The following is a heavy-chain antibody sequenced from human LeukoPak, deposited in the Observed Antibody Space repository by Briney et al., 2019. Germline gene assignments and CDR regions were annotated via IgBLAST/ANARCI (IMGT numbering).Heavy chain of an antibody. V-gene: IGHV3-48*03. D-gene: IGHD1-26*01. CDR3: ARKPSQFTYSQGSYMDV. CDR2: ITSSGSTI. J-gene: IGHJ6*03. CDR1: GFTFSSFE. Sequence: GGSLRLSCAASGFTFSSFEMNWVRQAPGKGLEWISYITSSGSTIYYADSVKGRFTISRDNAKNSLYLQMSGLTAEDTAVYYCARKPSQFTYSQGSYMDVWGTGTTVTVSS.